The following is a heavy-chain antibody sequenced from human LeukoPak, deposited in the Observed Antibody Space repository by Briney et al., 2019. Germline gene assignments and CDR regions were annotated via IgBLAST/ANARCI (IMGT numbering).Heavy chain of an antibody. J-gene: IGHJ5*02. CDR3: ARGGPYYDILTGYYPDNWFDP. CDR2: INHSGST. D-gene: IGHD3-9*01. CDR1: GGSFSGYY. V-gene: IGHV4-34*01. Sequence: SETPSLTCAVYGGSFSGYYWSWRRQPPGRGLEWIGEINHSGSTNYNPSLKSRVTISVDTSKNQFSLKLSSVPAADTAVYYCARGGPYYDILTGYYPDNWFDPWGQGTLVTVSS.